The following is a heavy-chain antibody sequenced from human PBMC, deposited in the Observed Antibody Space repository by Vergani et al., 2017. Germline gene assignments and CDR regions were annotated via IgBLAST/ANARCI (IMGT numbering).Heavy chain of an antibody. Sequence: QVQLVQSGAEVKKPGASVKVSCKASGYTFTSYGISWVRQAPGQGLEWMGWISAYNGNTNYAQKLQGRVTLTTDTSTSTAYMELRSLRSDDTSVYYCARGRGDDDFWSGYMTYFDYGGQGTLVTVSS. V-gene: IGHV1-18*04. J-gene: IGHJ4*02. CDR1: GYTFTSYG. CDR3: ARGRGDDDFWSGYMTYFDY. D-gene: IGHD3-3*01. CDR2: ISAYNGNT.